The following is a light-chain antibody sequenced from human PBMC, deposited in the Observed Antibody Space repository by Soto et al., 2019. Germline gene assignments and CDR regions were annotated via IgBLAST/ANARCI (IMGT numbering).Light chain of an antibody. J-gene: IGKJ1*01. CDR2: GAS. V-gene: IGKV1-33*01. CDR3: QQYDYFWT. CDR1: QDISNS. Sequence: DIQMTQSPSSLSASVGDRVTITCQASQDISNSLNWYQHKPGKAPKLLIYGASNLETGVPSRFSGSGSATHFTFTISSLQAEDIATYYCQQYDYFWTFGQGTKVEIE.